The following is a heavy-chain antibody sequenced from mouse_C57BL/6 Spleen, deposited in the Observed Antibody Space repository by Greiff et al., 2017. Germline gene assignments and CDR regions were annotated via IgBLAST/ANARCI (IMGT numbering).Heavy chain of an antibody. CDR1: GFSLTSYG. Sequence: VQLQQSGPGLVAPSQSLSITCTVSGFSLTSYGVHWVRQPPGKGLEWLGVIWGGGSTHYNSALMSSLSISKDNSKSQVFLKMNSLQTVDTSMYYCAKLLDYVSSYGYGYAMDYWGQGTSVTVSS. CDR2: IWGGGST. D-gene: IGHD1-1*01. V-gene: IGHV2-9*01. J-gene: IGHJ4*01. CDR3: AKLLDYVSSYGYGYAMDY.